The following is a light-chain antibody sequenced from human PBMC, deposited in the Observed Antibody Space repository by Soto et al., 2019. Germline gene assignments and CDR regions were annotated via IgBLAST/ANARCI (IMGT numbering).Light chain of an antibody. CDR1: QTISSW. CDR2: DAS. CDR3: QQYNSYPGT. V-gene: IGKV1-5*01. Sequence: DIQMTQSPSTLSASIGDRVTITCRASQTISSWLAWYQQKPGKAPKLMIYDASSLESGVPSRFSGSGSGTEFTLTIISLQPDDFATYYCQQYNSYPGTVGQGTKVEIK. J-gene: IGKJ1*01.